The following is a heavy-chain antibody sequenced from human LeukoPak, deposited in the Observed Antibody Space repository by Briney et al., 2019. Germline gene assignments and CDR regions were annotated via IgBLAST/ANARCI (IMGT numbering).Heavy chain of an antibody. CDR2: IYYSGST. CDR3: AALPPRFSDLEGAFDI. D-gene: IGHD1-1*01. CDR1: GGSFSGYY. J-gene: IGHJ3*02. V-gene: IGHV4-59*06. Sequence: PSETLSLTCAVYGGSFSGYYWSWIRQPPGKGLEWIGYIYYSGSTYYNPSLKSRVTISVDTSKNQFSLKLSSVTAADTAVYYCAALPPRFSDLEGAFDIWGQGTMVTVSS.